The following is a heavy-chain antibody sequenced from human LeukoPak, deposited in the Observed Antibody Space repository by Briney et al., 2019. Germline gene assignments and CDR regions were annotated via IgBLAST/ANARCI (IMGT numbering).Heavy chain of an antibody. CDR2: IYYSGST. Sequence: SETLSLTCTVSGGSISSYYWSWIRQPPGKGLEWIGYIYYSGSTNYNPSLKSRVTISVDTSKNQFSLKLSSVTAADTAVHYCASGNFDYWGQGTLVTVSS. D-gene: IGHD6-13*01. V-gene: IGHV4-59*01. J-gene: IGHJ4*02. CDR1: GGSISSYY. CDR3: ASGNFDY.